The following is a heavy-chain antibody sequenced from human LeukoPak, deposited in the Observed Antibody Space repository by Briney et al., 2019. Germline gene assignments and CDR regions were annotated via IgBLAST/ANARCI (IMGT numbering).Heavy chain of an antibody. CDR2: IYYSGST. D-gene: IGHD4-17*01. J-gene: IGHJ4*02. CDR3: AAGGDYERFDY. V-gene: IGHV4-59*08. Sequence: PSETLSLTCTVSGGSISSSYWSWLRQPPGKGLEWIGHIYYSGSTSYNPSLQSRVTISVDTSKNQFSLKLSSVTPADTAVYYCAAGGDYERFDYWGQGTLVTVSS. CDR1: GGSISSSY.